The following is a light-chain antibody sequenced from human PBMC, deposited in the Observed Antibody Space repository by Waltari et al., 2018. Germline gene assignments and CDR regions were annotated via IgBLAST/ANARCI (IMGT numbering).Light chain of an antibody. Sequence: DIVMTQSPDSLAVSLGEKATINCKSSQSVLYSSNNKNYLAWYQQKPGQPPKLLIYWASTRESGVPDRFSGSRSGTDFTLTISSLQAEDVAGYYCQQYYSTPYTFGQGTKLEIK. CDR1: QSVLYSSNNKNY. V-gene: IGKV4-1*01. CDR2: WAS. CDR3: QQYYSTPYT. J-gene: IGKJ2*01.